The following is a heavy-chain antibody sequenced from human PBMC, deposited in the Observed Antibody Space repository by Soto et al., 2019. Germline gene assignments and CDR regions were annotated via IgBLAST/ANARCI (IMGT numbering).Heavy chain of an antibody. CDR3: AREKDTFGLTDFDY. D-gene: IGHD3-16*01. CDR1: GFSFSRYG. J-gene: IGHJ4*02. CDR2: IWNDGSNK. Sequence: GSLRLSCAASGFSFSRYGMHWVRQAPGKGLEWVAVIWNDGSNKYYADSVKGRFTISRDNSKNTVYLQMSSLRVEDTAVYYCAREKDTFGLTDFDYWGQGALVTVSS. V-gene: IGHV3-33*01.